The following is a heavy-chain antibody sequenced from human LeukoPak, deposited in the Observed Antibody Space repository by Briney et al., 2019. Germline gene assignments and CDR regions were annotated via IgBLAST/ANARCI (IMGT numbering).Heavy chain of an antibody. CDR1: GYTFTGYY. CDR2: INPNSGGT. D-gene: IGHD3-10*01. Sequence: GASVKVSCKASGYTFTGYYMHWVRPAPGQGLEWMGWINPNSGGTNYAQKFQGRVTMTRDASISTAYMELSRLRSDDTAVYYCARDYYGSGSTGGDERDYWGQGTLVTVSS. CDR3: ARDYYGSGSTGGDERDY. J-gene: IGHJ4*02. V-gene: IGHV1-2*02.